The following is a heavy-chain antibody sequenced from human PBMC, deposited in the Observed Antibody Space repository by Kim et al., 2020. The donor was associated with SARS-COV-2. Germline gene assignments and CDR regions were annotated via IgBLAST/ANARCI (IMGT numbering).Heavy chain of an antibody. J-gene: IGHJ6*02. Sequence: GGSLRLSCAASGFTFGDYAMHWVRQAPGKGLEWVSGISWNSGSIGYADSVKGRFTISRDNAKNSLYLQMNSLRAEDTALYYCAKDTRDSYLLLWFGEFPLGGGMDVWGQGTTVTVSS. V-gene: IGHV3-9*01. CDR1: GFTFGDYA. CDR2: ISWNSGSI. D-gene: IGHD3-10*01. CDR3: AKDTRDSYLLLWFGEFPLGGGMDV.